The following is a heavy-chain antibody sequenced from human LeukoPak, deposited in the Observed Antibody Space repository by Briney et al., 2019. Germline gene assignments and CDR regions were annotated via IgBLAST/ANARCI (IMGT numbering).Heavy chain of an antibody. CDR3: AKGRGFRVWDPWDN. CDR2: ISGSGGST. D-gene: IGHD3-16*01. Sequence: GGSLRLSCAASRFTFSSYAMSWVRQAPGKGLEWVSAISGSGGSTYYADSVKGRFTISRDNSKNTLFLEMNSLRVEDTAVYYCAKGRGFRVWDPWDNWGQGTLITVSS. J-gene: IGHJ4*02. V-gene: IGHV3-23*01. CDR1: RFTFSSYA.